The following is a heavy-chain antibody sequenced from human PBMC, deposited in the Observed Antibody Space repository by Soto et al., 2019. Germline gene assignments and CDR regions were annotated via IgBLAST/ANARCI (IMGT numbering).Heavy chain of an antibody. CDR1: GGSISSSSYY. V-gene: IGHV4-39*07. J-gene: IGHJ6*02. CDR3: VRDGGCSGWYPNYYYYGMDV. CDR2: IYYSGST. D-gene: IGHD6-19*01. Sequence: SETLSLTCTVSGGSISSSSYYWGWIRQPPGKGLEWIGSIYYSGSTYYNPSLKSRVTISVDTSKNQFSLKLSSVTAADTAVYYCVRDGGCSGWYPNYYYYGMDVWGQGTTVTVSS.